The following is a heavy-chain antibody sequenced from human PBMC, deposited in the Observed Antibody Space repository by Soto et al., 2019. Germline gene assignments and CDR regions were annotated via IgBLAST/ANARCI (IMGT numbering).Heavy chain of an antibody. CDR3: ARDRVVGATIYWYFDY. CDR2: ISYDGSNK. CDR1: GFTFSSYA. Sequence: GGSLRLSCAASGFTFSSYAMHLVRQAPGKGLEWVAVISYDGSNKYYADSVKGRFTISRDNSKNTLYLQMNSLRAEDTAVYYCARDRVVGATIYWYFDYWGQGALVTVSS. D-gene: IGHD1-26*01. J-gene: IGHJ4*02. V-gene: IGHV3-30-3*01.